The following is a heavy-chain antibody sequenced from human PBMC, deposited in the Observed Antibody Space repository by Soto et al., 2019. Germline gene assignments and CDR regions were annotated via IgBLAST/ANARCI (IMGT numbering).Heavy chain of an antibody. J-gene: IGHJ4*02. V-gene: IGHV3-23*01. CDR3: AKDPGGSSSWYGSYFDY. D-gene: IGHD6-13*01. Sequence: EVQLLESGGGLAQHGGSLRLSCAASGFTFSSYAMSWVRQAPGKGLEWVSAISGSGGSTYYADSVKGRFTISRDNSKNTLYLQMNSLRAEDTAVYYCAKDPGGSSSWYGSYFDYWGQGTLVTVSS. CDR2: ISGSGGST. CDR1: GFTFSSYA.